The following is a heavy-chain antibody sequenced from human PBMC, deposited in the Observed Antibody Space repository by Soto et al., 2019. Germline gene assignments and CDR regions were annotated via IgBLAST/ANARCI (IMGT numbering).Heavy chain of an antibody. CDR2: ISVSGGGT. V-gene: IGHV3-23*01. Sequence: GGALRLSCAASGFTFSSYAMSWVRQAPGKGLEWVSAISVSGGGTYYADSVQGRFTIFRDNSKNTLYLQMNSLRADDTAVYYCARVPDRWGQGTLVTVSS. D-gene: IGHD2-2*01. J-gene: IGHJ5*02. CDR3: ARVPDR. CDR1: GFTFSSYA.